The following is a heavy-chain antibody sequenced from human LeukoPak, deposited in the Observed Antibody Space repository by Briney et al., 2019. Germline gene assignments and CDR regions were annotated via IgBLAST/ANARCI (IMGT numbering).Heavy chain of an antibody. V-gene: IGHV3-9*01. J-gene: IGHJ6*03. CDR1: GFTFDDYA. D-gene: IGHD6-13*01. Sequence: PGGSLRLSCAASGFTFDDYAMHWVRHAPGKGLEWVSGISWNSGSIGYADSVKGRFTISRDNAKNSLYLQMNSLRAEDTALYYCAKASIAAAGSYYYYMDVWGKGTTVTISS. CDR3: AKASIAAAGSYYYYMDV. CDR2: ISWNSGSI.